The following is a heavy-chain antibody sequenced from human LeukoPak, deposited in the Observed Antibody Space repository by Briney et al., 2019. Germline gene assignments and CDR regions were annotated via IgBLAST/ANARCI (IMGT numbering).Heavy chain of an antibody. CDR3: AREGYYYDSSGYYFPDI. J-gene: IGHJ3*02. Sequence: SQTLSLTCTASGGSISSGGYYWSWIRQHPGKGLEWIGYIYYSGSTYYNPSLKSRVTISVDTSKNQFSLKLSSVTAADTAVYYCAREGYYYDSSGYYFPDIWGQGTMVTVSS. CDR1: GGSISSGGYY. CDR2: IYYSGST. D-gene: IGHD3-22*01. V-gene: IGHV4-30-4*08.